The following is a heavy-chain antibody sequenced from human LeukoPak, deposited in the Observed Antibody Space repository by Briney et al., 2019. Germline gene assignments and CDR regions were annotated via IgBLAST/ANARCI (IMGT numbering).Heavy chain of an antibody. CDR3: AKGGRSSGFDI. V-gene: IGHV3-23*01. CDR2: VSSAAFNT. J-gene: IGHJ3*02. D-gene: IGHD1-26*01. Sequence: PGGSLRLSCGASGFIFSTYAMSWVRQAPGKGLEWVAAVSSAAFNTYYADSVKGRFTITRDNSRNTLYLQMNNLRDEDTAVYYCAKGGRSSGFDIWGQGTMVTVSS. CDR1: GFIFSTYA.